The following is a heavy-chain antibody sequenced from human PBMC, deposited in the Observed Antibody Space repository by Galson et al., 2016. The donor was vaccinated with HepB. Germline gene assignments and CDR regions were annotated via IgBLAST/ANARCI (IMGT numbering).Heavy chain of an antibody. D-gene: IGHD2-15*01. CDR2: IYHSGST. V-gene: IGHV4-59*08. Sequence: ETLSLTCTVSGGSIIPYSWTWIRQSPGKGLEWIGYIYHSGSTKYNSSLKSRVTISVDTSKNQFSLNLNSVTAAETAVYYCARSGGRDWYFDLWGRGTLVTVYS. CDR1: GGSIIPYS. J-gene: IGHJ2*01. CDR3: ARSGGRDWYFDL.